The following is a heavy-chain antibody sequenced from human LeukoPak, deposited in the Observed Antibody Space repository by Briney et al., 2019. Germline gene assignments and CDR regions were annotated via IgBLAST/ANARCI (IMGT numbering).Heavy chain of an antibody. D-gene: IGHD3-3*01. CDR2: IIPILGIA. V-gene: IGHV1-69*04. J-gene: IGHJ4*02. CDR3: AGESGGLWSGHQIDY. CDR1: GGTFSSYA. Sequence: GASVKVSCKASGGTFSSYAISWVRQAPGQGLEWMGRIIPILGIANYAQKFQGRVTITADKSTSTAYMELSSLRSEDTAVYYCAGESGGLWSGHQIDYWGQGTLVTVSS.